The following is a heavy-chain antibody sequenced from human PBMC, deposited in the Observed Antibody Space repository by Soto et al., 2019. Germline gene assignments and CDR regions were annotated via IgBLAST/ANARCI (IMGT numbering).Heavy chain of an antibody. V-gene: IGHV1-2*02. D-gene: IGHD3-3*01. J-gene: IGHJ3*02. Sequence: QLHLVQSGAVVKKPGASVTVSCSASGYPVTAYYMHWVRQAPGRGLEWMGGINPATGAAKYTQPFQGRVPMTRDTSRSTVFMELSGLTSEDTAVFYCARGGGVGVAGSAAFDMWGQGTLVTVSS. CDR2: INPATGAA. CDR1: GYPVTAYY. CDR3: ARGGGVGVAGSAAFDM.